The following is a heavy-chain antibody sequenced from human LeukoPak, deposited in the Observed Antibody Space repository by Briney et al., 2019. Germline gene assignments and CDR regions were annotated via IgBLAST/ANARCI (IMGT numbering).Heavy chain of an antibody. CDR3: ARVGNNYYDSSGYYSDYFDY. J-gene: IGHJ4*02. Sequence: PGGSLRLSCAASGFIFSSYSMNWVRQAPGKGLEWVSSISSSSSYIYYADSVKGRFTISRDNAKNSLYLQMNSLRAEDTAVYYCARVGNNYYDSSGYYSDYFDYWGQGTLVTVSS. CDR2: ISSSSSYI. CDR1: GFIFSSYS. V-gene: IGHV3-21*01. D-gene: IGHD3-22*01.